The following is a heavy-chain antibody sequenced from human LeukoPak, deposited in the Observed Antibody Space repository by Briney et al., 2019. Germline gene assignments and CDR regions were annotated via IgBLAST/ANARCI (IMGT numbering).Heavy chain of an antibody. CDR2: TYPGDSDT. Sequence: GESLKISCKGSGYSFTSYWIGWVRQMPGKGLEWMGITYPGDSDTRYSPSFQGQVTISADKSISTAYLQWSSLKASDTAMYYCARRKAYYYDSSGYSYYFDYWGQGTLVTVSS. CDR3: ARRKAYYYDSSGYSYYFDY. CDR1: GYSFTSYW. D-gene: IGHD3-22*01. J-gene: IGHJ4*02. V-gene: IGHV5-51*01.